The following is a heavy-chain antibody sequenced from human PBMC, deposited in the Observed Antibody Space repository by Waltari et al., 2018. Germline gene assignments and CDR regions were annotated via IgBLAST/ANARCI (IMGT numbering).Heavy chain of an antibody. D-gene: IGHD3-16*01. CDR3: ARDFMITFGGVRVNAFDI. J-gene: IGHJ3*02. CDR2: IYTSGST. Sequence: QVQLQESGPGLVKPSQTLSLTCTVSGGSISSGSYYWSWIRPPAGKGLEWIGYIYTSGSTNYNPSLKSRVTISVDTSKNQFSLKLSSVTAADTAVYYCARDFMITFGGVRVNAFDIWGQGTMVTVSS. CDR1: GGSISSGSYY. V-gene: IGHV4-61*09.